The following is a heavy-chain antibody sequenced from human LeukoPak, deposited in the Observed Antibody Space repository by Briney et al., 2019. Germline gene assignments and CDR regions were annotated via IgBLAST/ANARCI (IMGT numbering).Heavy chain of an antibody. J-gene: IGHJ3*02. CDR3: ARDLGFTYYDFWSGYFMGDAFDI. D-gene: IGHD3-3*01. CDR2: IYTSGST. V-gene: IGHV4-61*02. CDR1: GGSISSSSYH. Sequence: SETLSLTCTVPGGSISSSSYHWSWIRQPAGKGLAWIGRIYTSGSTNYNPSLKSQVTISVDTSKNQFSLKLSSVTAADTAVYYCARDLGFTYYDFWSGYFMGDAFDIWGQGTMVTVSS.